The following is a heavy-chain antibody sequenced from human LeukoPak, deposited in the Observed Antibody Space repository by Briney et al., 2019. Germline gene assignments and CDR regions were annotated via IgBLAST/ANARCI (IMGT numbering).Heavy chain of an antibody. Sequence: PSETLSLTCTVSGGSISNGGYYWSWIRQHPGKGLEWIGYIYYSGSTYYNPSLKSRVTISVDTSKNQFSLKLSSVTAADTAVYYCATNYGSGSYYNGWFDPWGQGTLVTVSS. CDR3: ATNYGSGSYYNGWFDP. CDR1: GGSISNGGYY. D-gene: IGHD3-10*01. V-gene: IGHV4-31*03. J-gene: IGHJ5*02. CDR2: IYYSGST.